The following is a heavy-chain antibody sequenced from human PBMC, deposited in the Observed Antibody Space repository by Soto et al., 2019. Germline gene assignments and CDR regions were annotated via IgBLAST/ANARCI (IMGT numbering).Heavy chain of an antibody. CDR3: ARGFWSVDEAFDI. CDR1: GFTVSSNY. CDR2: IYSGGST. D-gene: IGHD3-3*01. V-gene: IGHV3-66*01. J-gene: IGHJ3*02. Sequence: GGSLRLSCAASGFTVSSNYMSWVRQAPGKGLEWVSVIYSGGSTYYADSVKGRFTISRDNSKNTLYLQMNSLRAEDTAVYYCARGFWSVDEAFDIWGQGTMVTVS.